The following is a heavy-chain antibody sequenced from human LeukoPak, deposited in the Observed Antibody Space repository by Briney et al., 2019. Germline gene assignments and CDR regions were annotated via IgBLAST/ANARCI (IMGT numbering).Heavy chain of an antibody. CDR1: GFTFSKYW. CDR2: INTDGTVT. D-gene: IGHD2-2*01. J-gene: IGHJ6*03. CDR3: ARDQDCRSTSCSMHYYYMDV. Sequence: GGSLRLSCAASGFTFSKYWMLWVRQAPGKGLESVSRINTDGTVTTYADSVKGRFTVSRDNADSTMFLQMNSVRDEDTAVYYCARDQDCRSTSCSMHYYYMDVWGKGTTVTVSS. V-gene: IGHV3-74*01.